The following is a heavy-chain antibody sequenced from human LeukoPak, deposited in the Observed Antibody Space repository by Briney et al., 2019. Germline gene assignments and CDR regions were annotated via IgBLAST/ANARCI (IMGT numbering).Heavy chain of an antibody. CDR3: AGIFSGWADAFDI. Sequence: GSSVKVSCKAFGGSFSSSAVSWVRQAPGQGLEWMGRIIPILGIANYAQKFQGRVTFTADKSTSTAYMELSGLRSEDTAVYYYAGIFSGWADAFDIWGQGTMVTVSS. V-gene: IGHV1-69*04. J-gene: IGHJ3*02. D-gene: IGHD6-19*01. CDR1: GGSFSSSA. CDR2: IIPILGIA.